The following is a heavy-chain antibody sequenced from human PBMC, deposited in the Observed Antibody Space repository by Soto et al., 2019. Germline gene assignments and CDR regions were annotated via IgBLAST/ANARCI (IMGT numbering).Heavy chain of an antibody. CDR2: IYYSGST. V-gene: IGHV4-59*08. CDR3: ATQNNGYESPFDY. CDR1: GGSISRYY. J-gene: IGHJ4*02. D-gene: IGHD5-12*01. Sequence: QVQLQESGPGLVKPSETLSLTCTVPGGSISRYYWSWIRQPQGKGLEWIGPIYYSGSTKYNPYLESRVTMSVDTSTNQVSLKLSSVTAADTAVYYCATQNNGYESPFDYWGQGNLVTFSS.